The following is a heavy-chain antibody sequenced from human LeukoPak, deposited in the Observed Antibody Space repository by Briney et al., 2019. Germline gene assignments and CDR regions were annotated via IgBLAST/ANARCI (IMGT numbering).Heavy chain of an antibody. J-gene: IGHJ3*02. V-gene: IGHV3-48*01. CDR1: GFTFSSYS. D-gene: IGHD6-13*01. Sequence: GGSLRLSCAASGFTFSSYSMTWVRQAPGKGLEWVSYISSSSSTIYYADSVKGRFTISRDNAKNSLYLQMNSLRAENTAVYYCAREGGRSSSWYFDAFDIWGQGTMVTVSS. CDR2: ISSSSSTI. CDR3: AREGGRSSSWYFDAFDI.